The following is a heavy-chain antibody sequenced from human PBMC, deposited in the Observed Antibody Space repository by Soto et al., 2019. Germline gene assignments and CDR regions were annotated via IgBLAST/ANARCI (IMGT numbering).Heavy chain of an antibody. CDR2: IYPGDSDT. CDR3: AASIFYYGMDV. V-gene: IGHV5-51*01. J-gene: IGHJ6*02. Sequence: GESLKISCKGSGYTFTNYWIGWVRQMPGKGLEWMGIIYPGDSDTKYNPSFHGQVTISADKSITTTYLRWTSLKASDTAIYYCAASIFYYGMDVRGQGTTVTVYS. CDR1: GYTFTNYW.